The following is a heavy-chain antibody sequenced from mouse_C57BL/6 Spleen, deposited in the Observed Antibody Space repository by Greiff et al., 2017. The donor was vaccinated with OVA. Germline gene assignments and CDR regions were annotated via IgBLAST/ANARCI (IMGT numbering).Heavy chain of an antibody. CDR3: ARHYFDY. CDR1: GFTFSDYG. J-gene: IGHJ2*01. CDR2: ISSGSSTI. Sequence: EVKLVESGGGLVKPGGSLKLSCAASGFTFSDYGMHWVRQAPEKGLEWVAYISSGSSTIYYADTVKGRFTISRDNAKNTLFLQMTSLMSEDTAMYYCARHYFDYWGQGTTLTVSS. V-gene: IGHV5-17*01.